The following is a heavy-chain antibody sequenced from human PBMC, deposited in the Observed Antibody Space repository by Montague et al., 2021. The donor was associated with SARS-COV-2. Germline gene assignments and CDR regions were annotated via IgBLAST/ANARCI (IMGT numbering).Heavy chain of an antibody. V-gene: IGHV4-59*13. J-gene: IGHJ4*02. Sequence: ETLSLTCAVSGASITTYYWSWIRQPPGQGLEWIGHIYYNEKTNYNPSLKSRVTISMDTPKNHFSLKVTSVTAADTALYFCAGGQRMNYFDFWGQATLVTVSS. CDR1: GASITTYY. CDR2: IYYNEKT. CDR3: AGGQRMNYFDF. D-gene: IGHD1-1*01.